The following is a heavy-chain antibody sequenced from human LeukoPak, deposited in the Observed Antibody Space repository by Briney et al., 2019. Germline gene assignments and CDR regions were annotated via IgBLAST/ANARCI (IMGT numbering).Heavy chain of an antibody. V-gene: IGHV4-31*03. Sequence: PSETLSLTCTVSGGSISSGGYYWSWIRQHPGKGLEWIGYIYYSGSTYYNPSLKSRVTISVDTSKNQFSLKLSSVTAADTAVYYCARKNEVIQLGAFDIWGQGTMVTVS. CDR3: ARKNEVIQLGAFDI. J-gene: IGHJ3*02. CDR1: GGSISSGGYY. CDR2: IYYSGST. D-gene: IGHD5-18*01.